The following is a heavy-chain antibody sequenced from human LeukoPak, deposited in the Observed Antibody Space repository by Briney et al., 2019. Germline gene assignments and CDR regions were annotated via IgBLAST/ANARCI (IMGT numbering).Heavy chain of an antibody. J-gene: IGHJ4*02. V-gene: IGHV4-34*01. D-gene: IGHD3-3*01. CDR1: GGSFSGYY. CDR3: ARGPWYDFWSGYYTRFDY. Sequence: PSETLSLTCAVYGGSFSGYYWSWIRQPPGKGLEWIGEINHSGSTNYNPSLKSRVTISVDTSKNQFSLKLSFVTAADTAVYYCARGPWYDFWSGYYTRFDYWGQGTLVTVSS. CDR2: INHSGST.